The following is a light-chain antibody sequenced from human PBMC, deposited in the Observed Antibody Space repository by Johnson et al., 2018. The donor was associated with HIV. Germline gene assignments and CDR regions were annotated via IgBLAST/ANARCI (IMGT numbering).Light chain of an antibody. V-gene: IGLV1-51*02. J-gene: IGLJ1*01. CDR1: SSNIGNNY. Sequence: QSVLTQPPSVSAAPGQKVTISCSGSSSNIGNNYVSWYQLLQGTAPKLLIYKNNKRPSGIPDRFSGSKSGTSATLGITGLQTGDEADYYCGTWDTSLSAGGVFGTGTKVTVL. CDR3: GTWDTSLSAGGV. CDR2: KNN.